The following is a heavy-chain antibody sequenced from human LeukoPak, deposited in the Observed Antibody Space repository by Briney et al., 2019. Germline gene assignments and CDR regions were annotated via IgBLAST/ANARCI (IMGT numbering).Heavy chain of an antibody. CDR2: IIPIFGTA. CDR1: GGTLSGYA. CDR3: ARVDDSYGDPTFDY. V-gene: IGHV1-69*06. Sequence: SVKVSCKASGGTLSGYAISWVRQAPGQGLEWMGGIIPIFGTANYAQKFQGRVTITADKSTSTAYMELSSLRSEDTAVYYCARVDDSYGDPTFDYWGQGTLVTVSS. D-gene: IGHD4-17*01. J-gene: IGHJ4*02.